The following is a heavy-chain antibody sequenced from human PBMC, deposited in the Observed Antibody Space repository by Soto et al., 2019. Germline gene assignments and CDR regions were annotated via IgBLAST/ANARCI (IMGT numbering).Heavy chain of an antibody. Sequence: QVQLVESGGGVVQPGRSLRLSCAASGFTFSSYAMHWVRQAPGQRLEWMGWINAGNGNTKYSQKFQGRVTITRDTSASTAYMELSSLRSEDTAVYYCARDHHRGIAAAGSRRAFDYWGQGTLVTVSS. J-gene: IGHJ4*02. D-gene: IGHD6-13*01. V-gene: IGHV1-3*01. CDR2: INAGNGNT. CDR3: ARDHHRGIAAAGSRRAFDY. CDR1: GFTFSSYA.